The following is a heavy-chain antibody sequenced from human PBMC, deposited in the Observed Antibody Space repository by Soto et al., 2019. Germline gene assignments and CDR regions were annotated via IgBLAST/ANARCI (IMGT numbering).Heavy chain of an antibody. V-gene: IGHV1-46*01. CDR2: INPNSGNT. J-gene: IGHJ4*02. CDR1: GYTFSSYY. D-gene: IGHD3-10*01. CDR3: ASQSYYGSGSYSNFDY. Sequence: ASVKVSCKASGYTFSSYYIHWVRQAPGQGLEWIGIINPNSGNTNYAQNFKGRVTITRDTSACTVYMDLSTLTSDDTAMYYCASQSYYGSGSYSNFDYWGQGTLVTVSS.